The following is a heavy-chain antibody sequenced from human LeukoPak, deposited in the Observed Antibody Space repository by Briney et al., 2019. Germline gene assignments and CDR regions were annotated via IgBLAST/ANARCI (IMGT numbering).Heavy chain of an antibody. CDR2: IHYSGST. V-gene: IGHV4-34*01. CDR1: GGSFSGYY. J-gene: IGHJ6*03. Sequence: PSETLSLTCAVYGGSFSGYYWSWIRQPPGKGLGWIGSIHYSGSTYYNPSLQSRVTISIDTSKNQFSLRLRFVTAADTAVYYCARVRCSGGSCPYYYYYYYMDVWGKGTTVTVSS. D-gene: IGHD2-15*01. CDR3: ARVRCSGGSCPYYYYYYYMDV.